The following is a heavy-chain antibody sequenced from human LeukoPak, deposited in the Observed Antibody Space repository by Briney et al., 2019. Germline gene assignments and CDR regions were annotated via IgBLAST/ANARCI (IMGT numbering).Heavy chain of an antibody. CDR2: INHSGST. CDR3: ARDTGSRIDP. CDR1: GGSFSGYY. V-gene: IGHV4-34*01. Sequence: SETLSLTCAVYGGSFSGYYWSWIRQPPGKGLEWTGEINHSGSTYYNPSLKSRVTISVDRSKNQFPLKLSSVTAADTAVYYCARDTGSRIDPWGQGTLVTVSS. D-gene: IGHD2-2*01. J-gene: IGHJ5*02.